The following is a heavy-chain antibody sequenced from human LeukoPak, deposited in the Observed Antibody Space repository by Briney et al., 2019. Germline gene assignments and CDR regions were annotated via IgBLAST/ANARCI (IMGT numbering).Heavy chain of an antibody. CDR3: AKVPRRTIAARGDFDY. J-gene: IGHJ4*02. CDR1: GFTFSSYA. Sequence: GGSLRLSCSASGFTFSSYAMSWVRQAPGKGLEWVSAISGSGGSTYYADSVKGRFTISRDNSKNTLYLQMNSLRAEDTAVYYCAKVPRRTIAARGDFDYWGQGTLVTVSS. D-gene: IGHD6-6*01. V-gene: IGHV3-23*01. CDR2: ISGSGGST.